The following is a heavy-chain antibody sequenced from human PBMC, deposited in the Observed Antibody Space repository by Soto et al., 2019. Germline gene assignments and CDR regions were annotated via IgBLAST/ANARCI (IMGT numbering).Heavy chain of an antibody. CDR3: ARGTEPLEMAHSSYFDY. CDR2: IYHSGST. Sequence: QLQLQESGSGLVKPSQTLSLTCAVSGGSISSGGYSWSWIRHPPGKGLEWIGYIYHSGSTYYNPSLKIRVPISVDRSKNQFSLKLSSVTAADTAVYYCARGTEPLEMAHSSYFDYWGQGTLVTVSS. D-gene: IGHD1-1*01. J-gene: IGHJ4*02. CDR1: GGSISSGGYS. V-gene: IGHV4-30-2*01.